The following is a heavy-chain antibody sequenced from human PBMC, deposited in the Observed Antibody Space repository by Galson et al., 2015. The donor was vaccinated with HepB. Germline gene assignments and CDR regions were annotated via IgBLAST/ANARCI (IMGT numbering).Heavy chain of an antibody. Sequence: QSGAEVKKPGESLRISCQGSGYTSNNYWITWVRQKPGKGLEWMGRIDPKDYYVNYGPSFQGHVTISADNSINTAYLHWSSLEASDTAIYFWATRYYYESSSYADWGLGTLVTVSS. D-gene: IGHD3-22*01. CDR3: ATRYYYESSSYAD. CDR1: GYTSNNYW. V-gene: IGHV5-10-1*01. CDR2: IDPKDYYV. J-gene: IGHJ4*02.